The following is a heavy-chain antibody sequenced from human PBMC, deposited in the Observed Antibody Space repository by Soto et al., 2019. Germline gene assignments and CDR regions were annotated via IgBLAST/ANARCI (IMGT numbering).Heavy chain of an antibody. V-gene: IGHV4-30-4*01. J-gene: IGHJ4*02. CDR2: IYYSGST. Sequence: PSETLSLTCTVSGASISSDDYYWSWIRQPPGKGLEWIGYIYYSGSTYYNPSLKSRVSISMDTSENQFSLKLKYVSAADTAVYYCARSTGRYWGQGTLVTVSS. CDR1: GASISSDDYY. CDR3: ARSTGRY.